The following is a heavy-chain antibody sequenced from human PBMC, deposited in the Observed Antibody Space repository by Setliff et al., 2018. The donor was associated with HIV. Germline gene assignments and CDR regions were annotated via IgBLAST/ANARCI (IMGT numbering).Heavy chain of an antibody. CDR3: AKEPKLGGIAAPFDY. D-gene: IGHD6-6*01. J-gene: IGHJ4*02. Sequence: ESLKISCAASGFTFSSYPMSWVRQSPGKGPEWVSAISDGGGSTYYAVSVKGRFTISRDNSKNTLYLQMNSLRVEDTAVYYCAKEPKLGGIAAPFDYWGQGTLVTAPQ. CDR2: ISDGGGST. CDR1: GFTFSSYP. V-gene: IGHV3-23*01.